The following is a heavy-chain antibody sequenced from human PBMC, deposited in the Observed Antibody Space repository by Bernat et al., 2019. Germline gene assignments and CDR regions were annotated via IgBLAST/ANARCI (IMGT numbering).Heavy chain of an antibody. J-gene: IGHJ5*02. CDR1: GFSFSNYA. Sequence: EVQLVESGGGLVQPGGSLRLSCAASGFSFSNYAMSWVRQAPGRGLEWVSSISGSGSNTYYADSVKGRFTISRDNSKNTLYLQMNSLRAEDTAIYYCAKGVDSVTYYSVDAWGQGTLVTVSS. D-gene: IGHD3-10*01. CDR3: AKGVDSVTYYSVDA. CDR2: ISGSGSNT. V-gene: IGHV3-23*04.